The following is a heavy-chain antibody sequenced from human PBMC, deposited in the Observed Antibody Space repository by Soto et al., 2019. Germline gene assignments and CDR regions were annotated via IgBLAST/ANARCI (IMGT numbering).Heavy chain of an antibody. CDR1: GGSISSSNW. V-gene: IGHV4-4*02. J-gene: IGHJ4*02. CDR2: IYHSGST. CDR3: ARAEYKSTYYFDY. Sequence: SETLSLTCAVSGGSISSSNWWSWVRQPPGKGLGWIGEIYHSGSTNYSPSLKSRVTISVDKSKNQLSLKLDSVTAADTAVYYCARAEYKSTYYFDYWGQGALVTVSS. D-gene: IGHD1-1*01.